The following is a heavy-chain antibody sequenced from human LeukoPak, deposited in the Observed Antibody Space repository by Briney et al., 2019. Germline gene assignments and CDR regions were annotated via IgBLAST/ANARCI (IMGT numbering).Heavy chain of an antibody. D-gene: IGHD1-14*01. J-gene: IGHJ4*02. CDR2: INPGGSSI. CDR3: ARSNQADDY. Sequence: XSYWMHWVCQVPGKGLVWVARINPGGSSITYADSVKGRFTISRDNAKNTLYLQMDSLRAEDTGVYYCARSNQADDYWGQGTLVTVSS. V-gene: IGHV3-74*01. CDR1: XSYW.